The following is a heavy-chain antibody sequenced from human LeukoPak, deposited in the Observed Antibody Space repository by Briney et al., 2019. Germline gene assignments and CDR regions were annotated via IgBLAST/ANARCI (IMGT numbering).Heavy chain of an antibody. CDR1: GGSVSSGSYY. Sequence: SETLSLTCTVSGGSVSSGSYYWTWIRQPPGKGLEWIGYIYYSGSTNYNPSLKSRVAISVDPSKSQFSLKLYSVTAADTAVYYCARGTDAYKTGNSWGQGTLVTVSS. D-gene: IGHD5-24*01. CDR3: ARGTDAYKTGNS. V-gene: IGHV4-61*01. CDR2: IYYSGST. J-gene: IGHJ4*02.